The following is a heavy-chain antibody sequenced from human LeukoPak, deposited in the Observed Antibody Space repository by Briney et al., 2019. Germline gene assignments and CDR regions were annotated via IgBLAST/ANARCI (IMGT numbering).Heavy chain of an antibody. J-gene: IGHJ5*02. V-gene: IGHV3-23*01. D-gene: IGHD6-13*01. CDR2: ISGGGGST. CDR1: GLSLNSYA. CDR3: AKDASSSWHQNWFDP. Sequence: GGSLRLSCAGSGLSLNSYAVNWVRQAPGKGLEWVSVISGGGGSTHYADSVKGRFTVSRDNSKDTVYLQMDSLRAEDTAVYYCAKDASSSWHQNWFDPWGQGTLVTVSS.